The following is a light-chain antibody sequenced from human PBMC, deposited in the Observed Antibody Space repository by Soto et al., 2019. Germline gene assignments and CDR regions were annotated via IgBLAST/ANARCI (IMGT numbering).Light chain of an antibody. CDR3: QQYKSYPIT. Sequence: DIQMTQSPSTLSASVGDRVTITCRASQSISRYLAWYQQKPGKGPKVLIYMASTLESEVPSRFGGSGSGTEFTLTISSLQPDDFETYYCQQYKSYPITFGQGTRLEIK. CDR1: QSISRY. CDR2: MAS. J-gene: IGKJ5*01. V-gene: IGKV1-5*03.